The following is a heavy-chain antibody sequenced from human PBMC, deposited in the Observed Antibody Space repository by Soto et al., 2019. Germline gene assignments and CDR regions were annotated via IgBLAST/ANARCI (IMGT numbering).Heavy chain of an antibody. Sequence: PGGSPRTSCAAPWFTLLGFANNWVPPASRKRLELVGRIRSKGNNYATAYGASLKGRFTISRDDSKNTAYLQMNSLNTEDTAVYYCSRQASDFWSGKPQYYMDVWGKGTTVTVSS. D-gene: IGHD3-3*01. V-gene: IGHV3-73*01. CDR2: IRSKGNNYAT. CDR1: WFTLLGFA. CDR3: SRQASDFWSGKPQYYMDV. J-gene: IGHJ6*03.